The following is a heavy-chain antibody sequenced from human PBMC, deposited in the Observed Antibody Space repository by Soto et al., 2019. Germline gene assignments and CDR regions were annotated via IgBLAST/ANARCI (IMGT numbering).Heavy chain of an antibody. CDR2: ISSHGDST. CDR1: GFTLITYA. J-gene: IGHJ4*02. V-gene: IGHV3-64*04. Sequence: LRLSCSVSGFTLITYAMHWVRQAPGKGLEYVASISSHGDSTYYADSVKGRFTISRDNSKKTAYLQLNSLKTDDTAVYYCARRDCSGGSCYPYYFEHWGQGALVTVSS. D-gene: IGHD2-15*01. CDR3: ARRDCSGGSCYPYYFEH.